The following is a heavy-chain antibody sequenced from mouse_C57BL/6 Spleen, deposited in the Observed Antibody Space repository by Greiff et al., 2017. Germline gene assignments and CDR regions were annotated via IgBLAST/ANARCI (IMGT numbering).Heavy chain of an antibody. CDR3: AKNAWGYFDY. CDR1: GFSLTSYG. D-gene: IGHD4-1*01. CDR2: IWSGGST. Sequence: QVQLKESGPGLVQPSQSLSITCTVSGFSLTSYGVHWVRQPPGKGLEWLGVIWSGGSTDYNAAFISRLIISKDNSKSQFFFKMNSLQADDTAIYYCAKNAWGYFDYGGQGTTLTVSS. V-gene: IGHV2-4*01. J-gene: IGHJ2*01.